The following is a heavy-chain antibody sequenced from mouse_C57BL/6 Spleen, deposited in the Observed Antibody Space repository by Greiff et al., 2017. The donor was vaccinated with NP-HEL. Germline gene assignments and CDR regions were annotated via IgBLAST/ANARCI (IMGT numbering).Heavy chain of an antibody. CDR3: ARRISYAMDY. V-gene: IGHV1-52*01. Sequence: QVQLQQSGAELVRPGSSVKLSCKASGYTFTSYWMHWVKQRPIQGLEWIGNIDPSDSETHYNQKFKDKATLTVDKSSSTAYMQLSSLTSEDSAVYYCARRISYAMDYWGQGTSVTVSS. CDR2: IDPSDSET. J-gene: IGHJ4*01. CDR1: GYTFTSYW.